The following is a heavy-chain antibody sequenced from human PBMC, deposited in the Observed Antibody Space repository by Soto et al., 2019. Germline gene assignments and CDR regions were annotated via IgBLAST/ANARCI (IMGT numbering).Heavy chain of an antibody. V-gene: IGHV4-39*01. CDR3: AKSTYHNWFDP. CDR1: GDSISSSSYY. D-gene: IGHD3-16*01. Sequence: QLLESGPGLVKPAETLSLTCTVSGDSISSSSYYWGWVRQSPGKGLEWIGSIYYSGSTYYSPSLKSRVIISVDTSKNQFSLKLSAVTAADTAVYYCAKSTYHNWFDPWGRGTLVTVSS. J-gene: IGHJ5*02. CDR2: IYYSGST.